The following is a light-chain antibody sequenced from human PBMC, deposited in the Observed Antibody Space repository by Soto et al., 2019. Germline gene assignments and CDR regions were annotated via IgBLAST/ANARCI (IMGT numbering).Light chain of an antibody. CDR1: QDIINY. Sequence: DIQMTQSPSSLSASVGDRVTITCQASQDIINYLNWYQQKPGKAPKLLIYEASSLETGVPSRFSGSGSGAHFTFTISSLQPEDFATYYCQQYVNLPLTFGGGTKVEVK. CDR3: QQYVNLPLT. J-gene: IGKJ4*01. V-gene: IGKV1-33*01. CDR2: EAS.